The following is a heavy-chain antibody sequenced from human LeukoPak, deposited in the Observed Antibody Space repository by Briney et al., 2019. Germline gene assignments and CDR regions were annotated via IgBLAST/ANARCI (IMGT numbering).Heavy chain of an antibody. Sequence: GGSLRLSCAASGYTFSSYGMHWVRQAPGKGLEWVAFISYDGNNYGDSVKGRFTISRDNSKNTLYLQMNSLRPEDTAVYYCAKEGGSGWRWGQGTLLTVSS. CDR3: AKEGGSGWR. J-gene: IGHJ4*02. CDR1: GYTFSSYG. CDR2: ISYDGN. V-gene: IGHV3-30*18. D-gene: IGHD6-19*01.